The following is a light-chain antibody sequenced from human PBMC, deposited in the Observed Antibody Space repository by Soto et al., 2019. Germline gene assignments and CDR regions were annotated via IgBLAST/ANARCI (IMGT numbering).Light chain of an antibody. CDR1: QSISSL. Sequence: DIQMTQSPSTLSASVGDGVTITCRASQSISSLLAWFQQKPGKAPKLLIYGASTLQRGVPSRFSGSGSGTEFTLTISSLQAEDVAVYYCQQYYSTPLTFGGGTKVEIK. V-gene: IGKV1-5*01. J-gene: IGKJ4*01. CDR3: QQYYSTPLT. CDR2: GAS.